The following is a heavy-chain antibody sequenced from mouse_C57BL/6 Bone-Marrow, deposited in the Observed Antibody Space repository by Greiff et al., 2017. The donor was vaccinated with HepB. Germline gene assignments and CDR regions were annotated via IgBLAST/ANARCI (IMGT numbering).Heavy chain of an antibody. CDR1: GFTFSDYY. D-gene: IGHD1-1*01. CDR3: ARHGGYYGSSWFAY. V-gene: IGHV5-12*01. J-gene: IGHJ3*01. CDR2: ISNGGGST. Sequence: DVQLVESGGGLVQPGGSLKLSCAASGFTFSDYYMYWVRQTPEKRLEWVAYISNGGGSTYYPDTVKGRFTISRDNAKNTLYLQMSRLKSEDTAMYYCARHGGYYGSSWFAYWGQGTLVTVSA.